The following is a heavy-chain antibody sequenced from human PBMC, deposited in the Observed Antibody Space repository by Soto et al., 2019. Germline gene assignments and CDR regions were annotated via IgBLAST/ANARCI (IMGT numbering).Heavy chain of an antibody. V-gene: IGHV3-23*01. D-gene: IGHD4-17*01. CDR2: ISGSGGST. CDR1: GFTFSSYA. CDR3: ARGAYGGDYELGYYFDY. J-gene: IGHJ4*02. Sequence: GGSLRLSCAASGFTFSSYAMSWVRQAPGKGLEWVSAISGSGGSTYYADSVKGRFTISRDNSKNTLYLQMNSLRAEDTAVYYCARGAYGGDYELGYYFDYWGQGTLVTVSS.